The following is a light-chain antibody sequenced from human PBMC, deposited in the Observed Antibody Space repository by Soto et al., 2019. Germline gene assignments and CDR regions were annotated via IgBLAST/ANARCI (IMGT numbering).Light chain of an antibody. J-gene: IGKJ2*01. Sequence: EIVLTQSPGTLSLSPGERATLSCRASQTMRSSHLAWYQQKPGQAPRLLIYGASTRATGIPDRFSGSGSDTDFSLTIRRLDPEDFAMYYCLLYFSPDRYTFGPGTKVQIK. CDR1: QTMRSSH. CDR3: LLYFSPDRYT. V-gene: IGKV3-20*01. CDR2: GAS.